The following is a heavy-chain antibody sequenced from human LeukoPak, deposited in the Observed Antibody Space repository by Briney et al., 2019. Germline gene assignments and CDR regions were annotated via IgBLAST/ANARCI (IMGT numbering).Heavy chain of an antibody. J-gene: IGHJ6*02. CDR3: ARSYEEDNYYYYYGMDV. V-gene: IGHV1-46*01. Sequence: ASVKVSCKAFGYMVTSYYIFWVRQAPGQGLEWMGIINFSGGATTSAQKFQGRVTITRDTSTRTVYMELNSLRSDDTAVYYCARSYEEDNYYYYYGMDVWGQGTTVTVSS. D-gene: IGHD2-21*01. CDR2: INFSGGAT. CDR1: GYMVTSYY.